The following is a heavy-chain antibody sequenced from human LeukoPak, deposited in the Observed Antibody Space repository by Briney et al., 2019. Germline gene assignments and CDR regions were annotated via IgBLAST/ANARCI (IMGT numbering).Heavy chain of an antibody. CDR2: IIPIFGTA. J-gene: IGHJ4*02. CDR1: GGTFSSYA. D-gene: IGHD4-17*01. Sequence: SVKVSCKASGGTFSSYAISWVRQAPGQGLEWMGGIIPIFGTANYAQKFQGRVTMTEDTSTDTAYMELSSLRSEDTAVYYCATALRHNGEGYYFDYWGQGTLVTVSS. V-gene: IGHV1-69*06. CDR3: ATALRHNGEGYYFDY.